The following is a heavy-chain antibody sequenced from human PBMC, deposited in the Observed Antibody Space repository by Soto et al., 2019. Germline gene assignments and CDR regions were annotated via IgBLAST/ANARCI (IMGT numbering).Heavy chain of an antibody. J-gene: IGHJ6*02. CDR2: IIPISGTA. V-gene: IGHV1-69*01. Sequence: QVQLVQSGAEVKNPGSSVKVSCKASGGTFSSYAISWVRQAPGQGLEWMGGIIPISGTANYAQKFQGRVTITADESKSTAYMELSSLRSEDTAVYYCARAQGSSTSLEIYYYYYYGMDVWGQGTTVTVSS. D-gene: IGHD2-2*01. CDR1: GGTFSSYA. CDR3: ARAQGSSTSLEIYYYYYYGMDV.